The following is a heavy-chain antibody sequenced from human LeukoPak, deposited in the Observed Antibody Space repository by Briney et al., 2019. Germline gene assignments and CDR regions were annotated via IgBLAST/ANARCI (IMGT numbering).Heavy chain of an antibody. D-gene: IGHD1-26*01. CDR3: ARDAVVGAKDY. Sequence: GGSLRLSCAASGFTFSSYWMHWVRQAPGKGLVWVSRIKSDGSSTTYADSVKGRFTISRDNAKNTLYLQINGLRVEDTAVYYCARDAVVGAKDYWGQGTLVTVSS. CDR1: GFTFSSYW. CDR2: IKSDGSST. V-gene: IGHV3-74*03. J-gene: IGHJ4*02.